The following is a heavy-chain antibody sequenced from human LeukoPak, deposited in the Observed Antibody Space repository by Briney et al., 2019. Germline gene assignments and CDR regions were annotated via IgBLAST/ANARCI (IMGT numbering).Heavy chain of an antibody. J-gene: IGHJ4*02. Sequence: GGSPRLSCAASGFTFRSYGMSWVRQAPGKGLEWVSAIAGSGATTNYADSVKGRFTISRDNSKSTLFLQMNSLRVEDTAVYYCAKDSGNWGTNFDYWGQGSLVTVSS. V-gene: IGHV3-23*01. D-gene: IGHD7-27*01. CDR2: IAGSGATT. CDR1: GFTFRSYG. CDR3: AKDSGNWGTNFDY.